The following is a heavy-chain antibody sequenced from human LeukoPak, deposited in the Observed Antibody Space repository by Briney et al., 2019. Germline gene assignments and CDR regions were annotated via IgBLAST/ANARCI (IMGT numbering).Heavy chain of an antibody. CDR2: INHNGNVN. CDR1: GFTFSSYW. D-gene: IGHD3/OR15-3a*01. CDR3: ARDQYDTWSRRGNFDS. V-gene: IGHV3-7*03. Sequence: PGGSLRLSCAASGFTFSSYWMNWARQAPGKGLEWVASINHNGNVNYYVDSVKGRFTISRDNTKNSLYLQMNSLRAEDTAVFYCARDQYDTWSRRGNFDSWGQGTPVIVSS. J-gene: IGHJ4*02.